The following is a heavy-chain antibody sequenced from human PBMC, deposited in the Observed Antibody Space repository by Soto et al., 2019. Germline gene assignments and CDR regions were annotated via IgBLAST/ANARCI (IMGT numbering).Heavy chain of an antibody. J-gene: IGHJ3*02. Sequence: PGGSLRLSCAASGFTLSRHTMNWVRQAPGKGLEWVSFIGSRTSDIYYADSVKGRFTISRDNAKNSLYLDLTMLRAEDTAVYFCVRDYYDTSGYPNTFDMWGQGTMVTVS. CDR1: GFTLSRHT. CDR3: VRDYYDTSGYPNTFDM. V-gene: IGHV3-21*01. CDR2: IGSRTSDI. D-gene: IGHD3-22*01.